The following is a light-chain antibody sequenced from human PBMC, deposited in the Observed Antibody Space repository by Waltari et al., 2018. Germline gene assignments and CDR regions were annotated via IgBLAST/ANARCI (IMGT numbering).Light chain of an antibody. V-gene: IGLV2-14*01. J-gene: IGLJ2*01. CDR3: SSYTLSSTLV. CDR1: DRDIGAFNY. CDR2: EVN. Sequence: QSALTQPASMSGSPGQSITISCTGTDRDIGAFNYVSWYQQLPGNPPRLLIFEVNTRPPGISFRFSGSKSANTASLTISGLQADDEADYYCSSYTLSSTLVFGGGTRLTVL.